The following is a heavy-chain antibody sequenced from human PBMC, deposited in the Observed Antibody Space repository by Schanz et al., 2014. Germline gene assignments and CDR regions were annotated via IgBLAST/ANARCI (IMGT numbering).Heavy chain of an antibody. CDR3: AKGRGSWGYFFDY. V-gene: IGHV3-23*04. J-gene: IGHJ4*02. CDR2: ISGSGAGT. CDR1: GFIFSNFA. D-gene: IGHD6-13*01. Sequence: EVQLVESGGGLVQPGGSLRLSCAASGFIFSNFAMEWVRQAPGKGLEWVSAISGSGAGTYYADSVKGRFTISRDNPKNTLYLQMNSLRAEDTAVYYCAKGRGSWGYFFDYWGQGTLVTVSS.